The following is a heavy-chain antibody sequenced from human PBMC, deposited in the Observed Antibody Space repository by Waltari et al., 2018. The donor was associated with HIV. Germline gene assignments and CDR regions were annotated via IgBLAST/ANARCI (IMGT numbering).Heavy chain of an antibody. CDR1: GFPFSSYG. CDR2: IWSDGYNK. J-gene: IGHJ3*02. Sequence: QVYLMESGGGVVQPGGSLKLSCAASGFPFSSYGMHWVRQAPGKGLEWVAVIWSDGYNKFYADSVRGRFTFSRDNSKYTLSLQMNSLRAEDTALCYCVKERGPFNGFDIWGQGTMVTVSS. D-gene: IGHD3-16*01. CDR3: VKERGPFNGFDI. V-gene: IGHV3-33*06.